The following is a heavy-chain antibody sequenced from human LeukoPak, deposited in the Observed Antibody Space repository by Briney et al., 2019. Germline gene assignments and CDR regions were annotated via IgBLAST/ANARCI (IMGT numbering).Heavy chain of an antibody. V-gene: IGHV1-2*02. J-gene: IGHJ4*02. Sequence: ASVKVSCKASGYTFTVYYMHWVRQAPGQGLEWMGWINPNSGGTKYAQNFEGRVTMTRDTSITTAYMELSSLRSDDTAIYYCARECSGTYGWEYWGQGTLVTVSS. CDR3: ARECSGTYGWEY. D-gene: IGHD1-26*01. CDR1: GYTFTVYY. CDR2: INPNSGGT.